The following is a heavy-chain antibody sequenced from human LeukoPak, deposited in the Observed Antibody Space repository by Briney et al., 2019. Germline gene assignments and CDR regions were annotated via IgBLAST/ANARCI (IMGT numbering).Heavy chain of an antibody. V-gene: IGHV1-69*13. CDR1: GGTFSSYA. J-gene: IGHJ6*02. D-gene: IGHD6-19*01. Sequence: SVKVSCKASGGTFSSYAISWVRQAPGQGLEWMGGIIPIFGTANYAQKFQGRVTITADESTSTAYMELSSLRSDDTAVYYCARASYSSGWYYYYGMDVWGQGTTVTVSS. CDR2: IIPIFGTA. CDR3: ARASYSSGWYYYYGMDV.